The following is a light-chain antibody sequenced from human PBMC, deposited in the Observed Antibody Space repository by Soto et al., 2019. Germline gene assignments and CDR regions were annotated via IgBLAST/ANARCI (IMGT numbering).Light chain of an antibody. J-gene: IGKJ2*01. V-gene: IGKV1-39*01. CDR1: QNILTF. CDR3: QQSYRKPAT. CDR2: AAS. Sequence: DIQMTQSPSSLSASVGDRVTITCRASQNILTFLNWYQQKSGKAPKLLIVAASSLETGVPSRFRGSGSGTEFSLTRTSRQPEEVATDYGQQSYRKPATFGQGTNLEIK.